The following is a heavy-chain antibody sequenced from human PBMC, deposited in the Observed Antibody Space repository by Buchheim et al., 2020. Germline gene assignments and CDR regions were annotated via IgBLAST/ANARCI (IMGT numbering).Heavy chain of an antibody. CDR2: IWYDGNNK. CDR3: ARDSDAYGDYGIN. CDR1: GFTFSTYG. Sequence: QVQLVESGGGVVQPGTSLRLSCVASGFTFSTYGMHWVRQAPGKGLEWVAVIWYDGNNKYYADSVKGRFTISRDNSKNPLYLQMNSLRAEDTAVYYCARDSDAYGDYGINWGQGTL. D-gene: IGHD4-17*01. V-gene: IGHV3-33*01. J-gene: IGHJ4*02.